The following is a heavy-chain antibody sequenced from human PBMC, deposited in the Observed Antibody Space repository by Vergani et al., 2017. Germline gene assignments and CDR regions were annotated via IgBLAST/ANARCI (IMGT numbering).Heavy chain of an antibody. D-gene: IGHD2-15*01. CDR3: ARASPYCSGSSCYQSHDY. Sequence: QVQLQQWGAGLLKPSETLSLTCAVYGGSFSGYYWSWIRQPPGKGLEWIGEINHSGSTNYNPSLKSRVTISVDTSKNQFSLKLSSVTAADTAVYYCARASPYCSGSSCYQSHDYWGQGTLVTVSS. CDR1: GGSFSGYY. J-gene: IGHJ4*02. CDR2: INHSGST. V-gene: IGHV4-34*01.